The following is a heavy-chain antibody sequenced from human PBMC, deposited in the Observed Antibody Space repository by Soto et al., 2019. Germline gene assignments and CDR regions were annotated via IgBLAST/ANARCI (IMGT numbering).Heavy chain of an antibody. CDR2: IYYSGST. V-gene: IGHV4-31*03. D-gene: IGHD3-3*01. J-gene: IGHJ6*02. Sequence: QVQLQESGPGLVKPSQTLSLTCTVSGGSISSGGYYLSWIRQHPGKGLEWIGYIYYSGSTYYNPFLKSRVTISVDTSKNQFSLKLSSVTAADTAVYYCARAYYQYYDFGYYGMDVWGQGTTVTVSS. CDR1: GGSISSGGYY. CDR3: ARAYYQYYDFGYYGMDV.